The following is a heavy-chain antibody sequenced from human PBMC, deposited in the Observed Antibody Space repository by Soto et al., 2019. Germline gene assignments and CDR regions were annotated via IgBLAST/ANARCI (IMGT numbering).Heavy chain of an antibody. Sequence: QITLKESGPTLVKPTQTLTLTCTFSGFSLSSTRMAVGWIRQPPGKALEWLALIYWDDDKRYSPFLKSRLTITKDTSKNPVVLTLSNMDRVDAARPYCAHLVVAGVGYYFDYWGQGTLVTVSS. V-gene: IGHV2-5*02. CDR2: IYWDDDK. CDR1: GFSLSSTRMA. D-gene: IGHD6-19*01. J-gene: IGHJ4*02. CDR3: AHLVVAGVGYYFDY.